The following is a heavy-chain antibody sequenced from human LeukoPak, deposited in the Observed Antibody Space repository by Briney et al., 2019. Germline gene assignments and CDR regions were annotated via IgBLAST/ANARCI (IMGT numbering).Heavy chain of an antibody. CDR2: ISYDGSNK. D-gene: IGHD5-18*01. CDR3: AREVDTAMGAPAFDI. Sequence: GGSLRLSCAASGFTFSSYAMHWVRQAPGKGLEWVAVISYDGSNKYYADSVKGRFTISRDNSKNTLYLQMNSLRAEDTAVYYCAREVDTAMGAPAFDIWGQGTMVTVSS. CDR1: GFTFSSYA. J-gene: IGHJ3*02. V-gene: IGHV3-30*04.